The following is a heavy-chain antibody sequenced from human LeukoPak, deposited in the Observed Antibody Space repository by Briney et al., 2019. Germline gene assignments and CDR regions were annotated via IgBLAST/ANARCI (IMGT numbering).Heavy chain of an antibody. Sequence: GGSLRLSCAASGFTFSSYAMSWVRQAPGKGLEWVSAISGSGGSTYYADSVKGRFNISRDNSKNTLYLQMNSLRAEDTAVYYWAKGYCSGGSCLDAFDIWGQGTMVTVSS. CDR1: GFTFSSYA. D-gene: IGHD2-15*01. J-gene: IGHJ3*02. CDR2: ISGSGGST. CDR3: AKGYCSGGSCLDAFDI. V-gene: IGHV3-23*01.